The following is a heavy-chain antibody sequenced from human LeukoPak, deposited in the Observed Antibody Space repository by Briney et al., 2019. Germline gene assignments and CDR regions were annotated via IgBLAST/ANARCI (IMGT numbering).Heavy chain of an antibody. Sequence: PGGSLRLSCAASGFTFSSYVMSWVRQAPGKGLEWVSAISGSGGSKDYADSVKGRFTISRDNSKNTLYLQMNSLRAEDTAVYYCAKDAGLGTAMAVNFDYWGQGTLVTVSS. CDR3: AKDAGLGTAMAVNFDY. D-gene: IGHD5-18*01. V-gene: IGHV3-23*01. CDR2: ISGSGGSK. CDR1: GFTFSSYV. J-gene: IGHJ4*02.